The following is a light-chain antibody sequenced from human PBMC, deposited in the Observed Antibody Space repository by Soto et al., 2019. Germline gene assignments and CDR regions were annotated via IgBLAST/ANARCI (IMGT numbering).Light chain of an antibody. Sequence: EIVLTQSPGTLSLSPGERATLSCRASQSVGSTYLAWYQQKPGQAPRLXIHGASTRAPGFPARFSGSGSGTEFTLTISRLEPEDFEVYYCQQHGSSPWMFGQGTKVDIK. J-gene: IGKJ1*01. CDR2: GAS. CDR1: QSVGSTY. V-gene: IGKV3-20*01. CDR3: QQHGSSPWM.